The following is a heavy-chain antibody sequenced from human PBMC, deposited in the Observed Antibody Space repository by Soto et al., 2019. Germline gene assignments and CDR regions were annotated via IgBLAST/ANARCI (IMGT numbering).Heavy chain of an antibody. J-gene: IGHJ6*02. CDR1: GFTFSSYA. CDR2: ISGSGDST. V-gene: IGHV3-23*01. CDR3: ARVRLRGRYCYYGMDV. Sequence: GGSLRLSCAGSGFTFSSYAMSWVRQAPGKGLEWVSGISGSGDSTYYADSVKGRFTISRDNPKNTLFLQVNSLRAEDTAVYYCARVRLRGRYCYYGMDVWGQGTTVTVSS. D-gene: IGHD5-12*01.